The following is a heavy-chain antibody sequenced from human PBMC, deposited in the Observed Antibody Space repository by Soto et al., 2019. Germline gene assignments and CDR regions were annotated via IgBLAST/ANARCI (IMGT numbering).Heavy chain of an antibody. CDR2: INHSGST. Sequence: SETLSLTCAVYGGSFSGYYWSWIRQPPGKGLEWIGEINHSGSTNYNPSLKSRVTISVDTSKNQFSLKLSSVTAADTAVYYCARGRRRHPLEVTTLPRRNWFDPWGQGTLVTVSS. J-gene: IGHJ5*02. V-gene: IGHV4-34*01. CDR3: ARGRRRHPLEVTTLPRRNWFDP. D-gene: IGHD4-4*01. CDR1: GGSFSGYY.